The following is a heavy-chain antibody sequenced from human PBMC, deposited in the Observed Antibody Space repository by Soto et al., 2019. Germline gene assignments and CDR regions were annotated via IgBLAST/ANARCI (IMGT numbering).Heavy chain of an antibody. CDR1: GFTFSSYA. Sequence: GGSLRLSCTASGFTFSSYAMSWVRQAPGKGLEWVSTISGSGGYTYYADSVKGRFTISIDNSKNTLYLQMNSLRAEDTAVYYCAKGGTSYNWFDPWGQGTLVTVSS. D-gene: IGHD2-8*01. CDR2: ISGSGGYT. J-gene: IGHJ5*02. CDR3: AKGGTSYNWFDP. V-gene: IGHV3-23*01.